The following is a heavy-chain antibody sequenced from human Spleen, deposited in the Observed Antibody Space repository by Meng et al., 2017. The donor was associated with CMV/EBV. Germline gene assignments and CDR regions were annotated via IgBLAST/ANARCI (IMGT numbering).Heavy chain of an antibody. Sequence: GESLKISCAGSGFTFSSYSMNWVRQAPGKGLEWVASISGSSRDIYYADSMKGRFTISRDNSKNTLYLQMNSLRAEDTAVYYCAKDAERIQLWSFPTISDYWGQGTLVTVSS. D-gene: IGHD5-18*01. CDR1: GFTFSSYS. CDR2: ISGSSRDI. V-gene: IGHV3-21*04. CDR3: AKDAERIQLWSFPTISDY. J-gene: IGHJ4*02.